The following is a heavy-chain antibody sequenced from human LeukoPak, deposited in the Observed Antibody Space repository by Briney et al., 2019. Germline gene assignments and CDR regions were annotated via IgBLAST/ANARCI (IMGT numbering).Heavy chain of an antibody. V-gene: IGHV3-48*01. CDR2: ISSSSSTI. CDR3: ARDRYCSSTSCYILGDDN. CDR1: GFTFSSYS. J-gene: IGHJ4*02. D-gene: IGHD2-2*02. Sequence: GGSLRLSCAASGFTFSSYSMNWVRQAPGKGLEWVSYISSSSSTIYYADSVKGRFTISRVNAKNSLYLQMNSLRAEDTAVYYCARDRYCSSTSCYILGDDNWGQGTLVTVSS.